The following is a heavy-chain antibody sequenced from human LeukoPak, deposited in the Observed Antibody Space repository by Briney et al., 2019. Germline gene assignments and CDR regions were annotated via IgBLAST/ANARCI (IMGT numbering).Heavy chain of an antibody. CDR3: ARDQGVAVAGTGWPNWFDP. D-gene: IGHD6-19*01. V-gene: IGHV1-69*13. J-gene: IGHJ5*02. CDR2: IIPIFGSA. Sequence: VASVKVSCKASGYTFTGYYMHWVRQAPGQGLEWMGGIIPIFGSANYAQKFKGRVTITADESTSTAYMELSSLRSEDTAVYYCARDQGVAVAGTGWPNWFDPWGQGTLVTVSS. CDR1: GYTFTGYY.